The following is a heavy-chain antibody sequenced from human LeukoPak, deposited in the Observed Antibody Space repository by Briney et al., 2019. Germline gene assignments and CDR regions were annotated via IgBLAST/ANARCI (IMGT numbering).Heavy chain of an antibody. CDR2: IWYDGSNK. J-gene: IGHJ4*02. CDR1: GFTFRSYG. D-gene: IGHD6-13*01. V-gene: IGHV3-33*01. CDR3: ASDGIAVDRGIGYFDY. Sequence: GKSLRLSRAASGFTFRSYGMHWVRQAPGKGLEWVAVIWYDGSNKYYADSVKGRFTISRDNSENTLYLQMNSLRAEDTALYYCASDGIAVDRGIGYFDYWGQGTLVTVSS.